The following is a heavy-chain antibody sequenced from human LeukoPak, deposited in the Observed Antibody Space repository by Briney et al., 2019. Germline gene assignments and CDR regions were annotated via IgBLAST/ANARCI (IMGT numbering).Heavy chain of an antibody. CDR1: GFMFSNYW. V-gene: IGHV3-7*01. D-gene: IGHD3-16*01. Sequence: GGSLRLSCAASGFMFSNYWMSWVRQAPGKGLEWVANIKQDGQEKYYVDSVKGRFTISRDNAKNSLYLQINSLRDEDTAVYYCARDFIRLSFDYWGQGTLVTVSS. CDR3: ARDFIRLSFDY. J-gene: IGHJ4*02. CDR2: IKQDGQEK.